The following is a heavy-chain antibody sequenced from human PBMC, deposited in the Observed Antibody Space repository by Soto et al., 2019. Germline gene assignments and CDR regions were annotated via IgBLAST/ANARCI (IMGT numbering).Heavy chain of an antibody. CDR3: AREGDSYGNYYYYYMDV. D-gene: IGHD5-18*01. Sequence: PSETLSLTCTVSGGSISSYYWSWIWQPPGKGLEWIGYIYYSGSTNYNPSLKSRVTISVDTSKNQFSLKLSSVTAADTAVYYCAREGDSYGNYYYYYMDVWGKGTTVTVSS. CDR2: IYYSGST. J-gene: IGHJ6*03. CDR1: GGSISSYY. V-gene: IGHV4-59*01.